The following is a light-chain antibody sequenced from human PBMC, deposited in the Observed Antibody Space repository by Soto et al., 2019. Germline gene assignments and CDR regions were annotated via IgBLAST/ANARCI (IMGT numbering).Light chain of an antibody. J-gene: IGKJ2*01. CDR2: KAS. V-gene: IGKV1-5*03. CDR1: QSISSW. Sequence: DIQMTQSPSTLSASVGDRVAITCRASQSISSWLAWYQQKPGKAPKLLIYKASSLESGVPSRFSGSRSRTEFTLTISSLQPDVVATYYCQQYNSSYTFGQGTKLEIK. CDR3: QQYNSSYT.